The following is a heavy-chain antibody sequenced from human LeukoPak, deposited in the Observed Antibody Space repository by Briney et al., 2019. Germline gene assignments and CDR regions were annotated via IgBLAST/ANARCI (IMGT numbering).Heavy chain of an antibody. J-gene: IGHJ4*02. CDR2: IYYSGST. CDR3: ARGLAALDY. CDR1: GGSISSYY. D-gene: IGHD6-13*01. V-gene: IGHV4-59*01. Sequence: SETLSLTCTVSGGSISSYYWSWTRQPPGKGLEWIGYIYYSGSTDYNPSLRSRVTISVETSKNQFSLKLSSVTAADTAVYYCARGLAALDYWGQGTLVTVSS.